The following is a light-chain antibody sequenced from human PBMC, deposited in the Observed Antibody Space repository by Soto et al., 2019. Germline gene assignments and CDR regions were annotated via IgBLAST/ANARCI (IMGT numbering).Light chain of an antibody. CDR3: MQATHYRPYT. V-gene: IGKV2-24*01. Sequence: DVVMTQTPLSSPVPLGQPASIACRSSQSLEHSDGNTDLNWLHQRPGQPPRLLIYKVSHRFSGVPDRFSGRGAGTDFTLKISRVEAEDVGIYYCMQATHYRPYTFGPGTKLEIK. CDR1: QSLEHSDGNTD. CDR2: KVS. J-gene: IGKJ2*01.